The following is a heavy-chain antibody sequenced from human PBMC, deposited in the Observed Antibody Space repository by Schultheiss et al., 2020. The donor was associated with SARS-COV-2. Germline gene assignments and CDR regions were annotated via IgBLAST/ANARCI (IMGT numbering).Heavy chain of an antibody. CDR3: AKTSAGYFDSSGYPSFDY. CDR2: ISSSGSTI. D-gene: IGHD3-22*01. J-gene: IGHJ4*02. Sequence: GGSLRLSCAASGFTFSSYEMNWVRQAPGKGLEWVSYISSSGSTIYYADSVKGRFTISRDNAKNSLYLQMNSLRAEDTAVYYCAKTSAGYFDSSGYPSFDYWGQGTLVTVSS. V-gene: IGHV3-48*03. CDR1: GFTFSSYE.